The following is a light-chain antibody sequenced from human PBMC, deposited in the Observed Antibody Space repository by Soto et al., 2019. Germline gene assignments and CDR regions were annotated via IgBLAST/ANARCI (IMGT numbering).Light chain of an antibody. CDR1: SSDVGGYNY. Sequence: QSVLTQPRSVSGSPGQSVTISCTGTSSDVGGYNYVSWYQQHPGKAPKLIIYDVSKRPSGVPDRFSGSKSGNTASLTISGLQAEDEADYYCCSSAGPYTSVFGGGTKLAVL. J-gene: IGLJ3*02. V-gene: IGLV2-11*01. CDR3: CSSAGPYTSV. CDR2: DVS.